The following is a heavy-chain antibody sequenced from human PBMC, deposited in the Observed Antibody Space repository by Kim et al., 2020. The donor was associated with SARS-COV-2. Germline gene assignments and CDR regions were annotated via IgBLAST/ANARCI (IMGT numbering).Heavy chain of an antibody. D-gene: IGHD6-13*01. J-gene: IGHJ6*02. CDR1: GYTFTSYG. Sequence: ASVKVSCKASGYTFTSYGISWVRQAPGQGLEWMGWISAYNGNTNYAQKLQGRVTMTTDTSTSTAYMELRSLRSDDTAVYYCARNPRYSSSWYSYGMDVWGQGTTVTVSS. CDR3: ARNPRYSSSWYSYGMDV. CDR2: ISAYNGNT. V-gene: IGHV1-18*01.